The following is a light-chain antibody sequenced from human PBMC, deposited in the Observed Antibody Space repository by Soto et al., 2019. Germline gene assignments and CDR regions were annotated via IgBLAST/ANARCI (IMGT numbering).Light chain of an antibody. V-gene: IGLV1-44*01. CDR2: TND. CDR3: AAWDVSLNGHYA. Sequence: QSVLTQPPSASGTPGQRVTISCSGSSSNIGSNTVNWYQQLPGTAPKLLIYTNDQRPSGVPDRFSGSKSGTSASLAISGLQFEDEADYYCAAWDVSLNGHYAFGTGTKLTVL. CDR1: SSNIGSNT. J-gene: IGLJ1*01.